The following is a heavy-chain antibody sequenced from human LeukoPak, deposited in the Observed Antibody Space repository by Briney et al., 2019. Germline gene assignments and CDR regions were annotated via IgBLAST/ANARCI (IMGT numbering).Heavy chain of an antibody. CDR1: GGSFSGYY. CDR2: INHSGST. CDR3: ARALWGYYGSGRAFDY. D-gene: IGHD3-10*01. V-gene: IGHV4-34*01. Sequence: SETLSLTCAVYGGSFSGYYWSWIRQPPGKGLEWIGEINHSGSTNYNPPLKSRVTISVDTSKNQFSLKLSSVTAADTAVYYCARALWGYYGSGRAFDYWGQGTLVTVSS. J-gene: IGHJ4*02.